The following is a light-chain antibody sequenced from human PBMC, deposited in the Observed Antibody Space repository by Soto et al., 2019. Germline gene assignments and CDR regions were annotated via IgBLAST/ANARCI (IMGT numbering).Light chain of an antibody. J-gene: IGLJ1*01. CDR1: NSDVGRTNY. CDR3: SSYAGNHNF. V-gene: IGLV2-8*01. Sequence: QSALTQPPSASGSPGQSVTISCTGINSDVGRTNYVSWYQQYPGKAPKLIIYQVTERPSGVPDRFSGSKSGNTASLTVSGLQPEDEATYYCSSYAGNHNFFGTGTKVTVL. CDR2: QVT.